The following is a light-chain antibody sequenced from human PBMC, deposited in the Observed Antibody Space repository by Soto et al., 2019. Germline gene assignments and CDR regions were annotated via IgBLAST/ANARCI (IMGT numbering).Light chain of an antibody. CDR2: DVS. Sequence: QSALTQPASVSGSPGQSITISCTGTSSDVGSYNYVSWYQQHPGKAPKAMIYDVSNRPSGVSYRFSGSKSGNTASLTISGLQAEDESDYYCSSYTPSSTYVFGTGTKVTVL. J-gene: IGLJ1*01. CDR3: SSYTPSSTYV. V-gene: IGLV2-14*01. CDR1: SSDVGSYNY.